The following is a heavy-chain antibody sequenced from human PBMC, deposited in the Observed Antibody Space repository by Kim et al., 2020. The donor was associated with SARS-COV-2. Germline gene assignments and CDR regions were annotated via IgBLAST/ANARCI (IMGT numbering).Heavy chain of an antibody. Sequence: SETLSLTCTVSGGSISSGSYYWSWIRQPAGKGLEWIGRIYTSGSTNYNPSLKSRVTISVDTSKNQFSLKLSSVTAADTAVYYCARTVPLRGLFDPWGQGTLVTVSS. CDR3: ARTVPLRGLFDP. J-gene: IGHJ5*02. CDR2: IYTSGST. V-gene: IGHV4-61*02. D-gene: IGHD3-10*01. CDR1: GGSISSGSYY.